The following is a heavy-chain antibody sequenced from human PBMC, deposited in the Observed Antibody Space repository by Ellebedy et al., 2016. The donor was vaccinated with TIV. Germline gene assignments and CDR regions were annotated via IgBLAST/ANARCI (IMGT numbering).Heavy chain of an antibody. D-gene: IGHD3-10*01. CDR1: GYTFTGYY. CDR2: INPNSGGT. V-gene: IGHV1-2*02. CDR3: ARGALLWFGERGEERFDP. Sequence: AASVKVSCKASGYTFTGYYMHWVRQAPGQGLEWMGWINPNSGGTNYAQKFQGRVTMTRDTSISTAYMELSRLRSDDTAVYYCARGALLWFGERGEERFDPWGQGTLVTVSS. J-gene: IGHJ5*02.